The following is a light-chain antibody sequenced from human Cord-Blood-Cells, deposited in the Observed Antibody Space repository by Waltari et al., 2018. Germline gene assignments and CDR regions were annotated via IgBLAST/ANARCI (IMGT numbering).Light chain of an antibody. CDR3: QKYNSAPFT. Sequence: DLQMTQSPSSLSASVADSVTITCRASQGISNYLALYQQKPGKVPKLLSYAASTLQSRVTSLFSGSGSGTDFTLTISSMQPEDVATYYCQKYNSAPFTFGPGTKVEIK. J-gene: IGKJ3*01. CDR2: AAS. CDR1: QGISNY. V-gene: IGKV1-27*01.